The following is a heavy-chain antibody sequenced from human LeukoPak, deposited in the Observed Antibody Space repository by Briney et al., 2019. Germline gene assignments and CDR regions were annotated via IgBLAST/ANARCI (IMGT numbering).Heavy chain of an antibody. J-gene: IGHJ4*02. CDR3: ARAVITFGGLIGN. V-gene: IGHV3-21*01. Sequence: GGSLRLSCAASGFRFSTYSMNWVRQAPGKGLEWVSSISSNSNDLHYADSVKGRFITSRDNAKNSLYLQMNSLRAEDTAVYYCARAVITFGGLIGNWGQGTLVTVSS. CDR2: ISSNSNDL. CDR1: GFRFSTYS. D-gene: IGHD3-16*02.